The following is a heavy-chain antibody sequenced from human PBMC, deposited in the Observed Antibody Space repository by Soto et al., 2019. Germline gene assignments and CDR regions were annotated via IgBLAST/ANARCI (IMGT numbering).Heavy chain of an antibody. CDR3: ARDGIPRYYDSSGPLGHANAFDI. Sequence: PSETLSLTCTVSGGSISSGSYYWSWIRQPPGKGLEWIGYIYYSGSTNYNPSLKSRVTISVDTSKNQFSLKLSSVTAADTAVYYCARDGIPRYYDSSGPLGHANAFDIWGQGTMVTVSS. J-gene: IGHJ3*02. CDR1: GGSISSGSYY. V-gene: IGHV4-61*01. CDR2: IYYSGST. D-gene: IGHD3-22*01.